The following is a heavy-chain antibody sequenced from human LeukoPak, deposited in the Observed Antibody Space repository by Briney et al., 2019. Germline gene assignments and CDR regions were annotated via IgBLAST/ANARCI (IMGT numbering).Heavy chain of an antibody. J-gene: IGHJ4*02. D-gene: IGHD3-9*01. Sequence: SETLSLTCAVSGGSISSGGYSWSWIRQPPGKGLEWIGYIYHSGSTYYNPSLKSRVTISVDRSKNQFSLKLSSVTAEDTAVYYCARDGHYDILTGLFDYWGQGTLVTVSS. CDR1: GGSISSGGYS. CDR3: ARDGHYDILTGLFDY. CDR2: IYHSGST. V-gene: IGHV4-30-2*01.